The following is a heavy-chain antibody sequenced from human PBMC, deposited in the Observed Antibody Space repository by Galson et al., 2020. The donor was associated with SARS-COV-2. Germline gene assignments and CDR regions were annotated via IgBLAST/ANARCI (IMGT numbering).Heavy chain of an antibody. CDR2: ISSSGRNI. Sequence: GRSLRLSCAASGFTFGAYYMSWIRRAPGKGLEYVSYISSSGRNIYYADSVKGRFTISRDNAKSSLYLQMNSLRAEDTAVYYCARDPYYYESSGHYDYWGQGTLVTVSS. D-gene: IGHD3-22*01. CDR3: ARDPYYYESSGHYDY. J-gene: IGHJ4*02. CDR1: GFTFGAYY. V-gene: IGHV3-11*01.